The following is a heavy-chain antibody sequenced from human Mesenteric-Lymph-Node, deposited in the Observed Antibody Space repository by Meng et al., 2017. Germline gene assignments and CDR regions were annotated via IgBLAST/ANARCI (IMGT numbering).Heavy chain of an antibody. CDR3: ARDPDDLNFDY. CDR2: INPNSGGT. J-gene: IGHJ4*02. CDR1: GYTFTDSY. V-gene: IGHV1-2*06. D-gene: IGHD2-21*02. Sequence: ASVKVSCKASGYTFTDSYMHWMRQAPGQGLEWMGRINPNSGGTNYAQKFQGRVTMTRDTSISTAYMELSRLRSDDTAVYYCARDPDDLNFDYWGQGTLVTVSS.